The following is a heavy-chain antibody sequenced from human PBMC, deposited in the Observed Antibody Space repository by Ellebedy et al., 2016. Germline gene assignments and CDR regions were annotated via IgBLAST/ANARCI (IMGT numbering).Heavy chain of an antibody. Sequence: GESLKISCAASGFTFSIYWMSWVRQAPGKGLECVANIKQDGSEKSYVDSVKGRFTISRDNAKNSLYLQMNSLRAEDTAVYYCARGSDRSSWYLNWFDPWGQGTLVTVSS. V-gene: IGHV3-7*01. D-gene: IGHD6-13*01. CDR3: ARGSDRSSWYLNWFDP. J-gene: IGHJ5*02. CDR1: GFTFSIYW. CDR2: IKQDGSEK.